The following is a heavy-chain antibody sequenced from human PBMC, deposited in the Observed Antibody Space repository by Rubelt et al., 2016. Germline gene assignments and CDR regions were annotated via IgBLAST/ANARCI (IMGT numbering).Heavy chain of an antibody. J-gene: IGHJ4*02. V-gene: IGHV3-53*01. D-gene: IGHD3-22*01. Sequence: EVQLVESGGGLVQPGGSLRLSCAASGFTVSSNYMSWVRQAPGKGLEWVSVIYSGGSTYYADSVKGRFTISRDNSKNSLYLQMNSLRAEDTALYHCARGSPSSRPIEEDYFDYWGQGTLVTVSS. CDR3: ARGSPSSRPIEEDYFDY. CDR2: IYSGGST. CDR1: GFTVSSNY.